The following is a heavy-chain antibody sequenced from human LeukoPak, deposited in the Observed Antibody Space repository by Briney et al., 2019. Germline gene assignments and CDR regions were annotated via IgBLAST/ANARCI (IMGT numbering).Heavy chain of an antibody. D-gene: IGHD1-1*01. V-gene: IGHV4-59*08. Sequence: NSSETLSLTCTVSGGSISSYYWSWIRQPPGKGLEWIGYIYYSGSTNYNPSLKSRVTISVDTSKNQFSLKLSSVTAADTAVYYCARHSTASGYLNYFDYWGQGTPVTVSS. J-gene: IGHJ4*02. CDR1: GGSISSYY. CDR3: ARHSTASGYLNYFDY. CDR2: IYYSGST.